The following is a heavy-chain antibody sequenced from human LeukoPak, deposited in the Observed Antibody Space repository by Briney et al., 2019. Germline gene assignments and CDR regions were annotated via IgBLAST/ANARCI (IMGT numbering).Heavy chain of an antibody. CDR1: GYPFSNYD. J-gene: IGHJ5*02. Sequence: ASVKVSCKASGYPFSNYDINWVRQATGQGLEWMGWMNPNSGNTDYAQKLQGRVTITRNTSISTAYMELSGLRSEDTAVYYCARGRATVTTHWVDPWGKGTLVTVSS. CDR3: ARGRATVTTHWVDP. CDR2: MNPNSGNT. D-gene: IGHD4-11*01. V-gene: IGHV1-8*03.